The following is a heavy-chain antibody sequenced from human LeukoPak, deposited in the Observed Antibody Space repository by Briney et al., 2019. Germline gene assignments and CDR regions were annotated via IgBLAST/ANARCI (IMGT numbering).Heavy chain of an antibody. CDR2: INHSGST. CDR1: GGSFSGYY. CDR3: ARDRPVGYCSSTSCYPYYYYYMDV. J-gene: IGHJ6*03. D-gene: IGHD2-2*01. Sequence: SETLSLTCAVYGGSFSGYYWSWLRQPPGKGLEWIGEINHSGSTNYNPSLKSRVTISVDTTKNQCSLKLSSVTAADTAVYYCARDRPVGYCSSTSCYPYYYYYMDVWGKGTTVTVSS. V-gene: IGHV4-34*01.